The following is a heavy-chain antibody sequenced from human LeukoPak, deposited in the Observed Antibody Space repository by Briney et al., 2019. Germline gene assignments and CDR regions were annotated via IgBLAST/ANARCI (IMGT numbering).Heavy chain of an antibody. J-gene: IGHJ4*02. V-gene: IGHV3-21*01. CDR1: GFAFTNAW. CDR3: ARESPFDGSIDY. D-gene: IGHD3-10*01. CDR2: ISTSISYI. Sequence: GGSLRLSCAASGFAFTNAWMNWVRQAPGKGLEWVSSISTSISYINYADSVKGRFTISRDNAKNSLYLQMNSLRAEDTAVYYCARESPFDGSIDYWGQGTLVTVSS.